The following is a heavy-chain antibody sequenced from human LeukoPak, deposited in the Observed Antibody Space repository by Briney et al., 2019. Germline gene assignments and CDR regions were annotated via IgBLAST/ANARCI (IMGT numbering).Heavy chain of an antibody. J-gene: IGHJ4*02. V-gene: IGHV1-18*01. CDR3: ARDKARVGASKPLDY. Sequence: GASVKVSCKASGYTFTSYGISWVRQAPGQGLEWMGWISAYNGNTNYAQKLQGRVTMTTDTSTSAAYMELRSLRSDGTAVYYCARDKARVGASKPLDYWGQGTLVTVSS. CDR2: ISAYNGNT. D-gene: IGHD1-26*01. CDR1: GYTFTSYG.